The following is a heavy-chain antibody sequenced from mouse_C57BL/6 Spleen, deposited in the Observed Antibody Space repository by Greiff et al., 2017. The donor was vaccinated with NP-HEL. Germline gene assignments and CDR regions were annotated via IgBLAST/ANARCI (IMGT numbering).Heavy chain of an antibody. Sequence: VQLQQSGAELARPGASVKLSCKASGYTFTSYGISWVKQRTGQGLEWIGEIYPRSGNNYYNEKFKGKATLTADKSTSTAYMELRSLTSEDSAVYFCAREGYGGNAMDYWGQGTSVTVSS. D-gene: IGHD2-10*02. V-gene: IGHV1-81*01. CDR3: AREGYGGNAMDY. CDR2: IYPRSGNN. CDR1: GYTFTSYG. J-gene: IGHJ4*01.